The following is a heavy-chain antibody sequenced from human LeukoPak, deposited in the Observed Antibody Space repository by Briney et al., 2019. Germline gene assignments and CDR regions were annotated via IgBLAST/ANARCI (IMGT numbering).Heavy chain of an antibody. V-gene: IGHV3-48*01. J-gene: IGHJ3*02. D-gene: IGHD3-22*01. CDR3: ASGEDSSGYYPLRSDAFDI. CDR2: ISSSSSTI. Sequence: GGSLRLSCAASGFTFSSYSMNWVRQAPGKGLERVSYISSSSSTIYYADSVKGRFTISRDNAKNSLYLQMNSLRAEDTAVYYCASGEDSSGYYPLRSDAFDIWGQGTMVTVSS. CDR1: GFTFSSYS.